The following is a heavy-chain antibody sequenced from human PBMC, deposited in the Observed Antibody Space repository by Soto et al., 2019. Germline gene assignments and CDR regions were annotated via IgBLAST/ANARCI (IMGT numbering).Heavy chain of an antibody. D-gene: IGHD5-12*01. CDR2: IWYDGSNK. V-gene: IGHV3-33*01. CDR1: GFTFSSYG. J-gene: IGHJ4*02. CDR3: ARTGAVRGYSGYVDY. Sequence: PGGSLRLSCAASGFTFSSYGMHWVRQAPGKGLEWVAVIWYDGSNKYYADSVKGRFTISRDNSKNTLYLQMNSLRAEDTAVYYCARTGAVRGYSGYVDYWGQGTLVTVSS.